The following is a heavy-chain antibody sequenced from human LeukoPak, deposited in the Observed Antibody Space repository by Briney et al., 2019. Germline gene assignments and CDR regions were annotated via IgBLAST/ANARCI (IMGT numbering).Heavy chain of an antibody. CDR1: GYTFTGYY. V-gene: IGHV1-2*02. Sequence: ASVKVSCKASGYTFTGYYMHWVRQAPGQGLEWMGWINPNSGGTNYAQKFQGRVTMTRDTSISTAYMELSRLRSDDTAVYYCARTWSGELLGAFDYWGQGTLVTVSS. CDR3: ARTWSGELLGAFDY. CDR2: INPNSGGT. J-gene: IGHJ4*02. D-gene: IGHD3-10*01.